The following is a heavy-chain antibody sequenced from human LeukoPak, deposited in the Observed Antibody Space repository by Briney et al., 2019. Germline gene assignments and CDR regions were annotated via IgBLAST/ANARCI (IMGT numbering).Heavy chain of an antibody. V-gene: IGHV3-13*01. CDR2: VAGAGDT. CDR1: GFTFSSYD. CDR3: ARGGIRGVTWNWLDP. D-gene: IGHD3-10*01. Sequence: GGSLRLSCAASGFTFSSYDMHWVRQATGRGLEWVSSVAGAGDTYYADSVKGRFTISRENGKNSLYHQMNSLRAGDTAVYYCARGGIRGVTWNWLDPWGQGTLVTVSS. J-gene: IGHJ5*02.